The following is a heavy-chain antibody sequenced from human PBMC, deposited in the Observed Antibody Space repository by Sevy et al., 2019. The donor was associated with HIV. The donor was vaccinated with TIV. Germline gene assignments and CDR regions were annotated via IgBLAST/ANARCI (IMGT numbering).Heavy chain of an antibody. CDR2: INQDGGEK. CDR1: GFTFSNYW. CDR3: ARAQITGAKPDYFDY. D-gene: IGHD1-7*01. J-gene: IGHJ4*02. Sequence: GGSLRLSCAVSGFTFSNYWMSWVRQAPGKGLECAANINQDGGEKYYLDSVKGRFFVSRDNAKNSLYLQMDSLRAEDTAVYYCARAQITGAKPDYFDYWGQGTLVTVSS. V-gene: IGHV3-7*01.